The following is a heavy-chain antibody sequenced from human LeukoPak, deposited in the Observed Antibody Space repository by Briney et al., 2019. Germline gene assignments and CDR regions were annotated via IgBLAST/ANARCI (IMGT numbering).Heavy chain of an antibody. D-gene: IGHD5-12*01. CDR2: IIPIFGTA. CDR3: ARGPIVATNNWFDP. V-gene: IGHV1-69*13. CDR1: GYTFTNYG. J-gene: IGHJ5*02. Sequence: ASVKVSCKASGYTFTNYGVSWVRQAPGQGLEWMGGIIPIFGTANYAQKFQGRVTITADESTSTAYMELSSLRSEDTAVYYCARGPIVATNNWFDPWGQGTLVTVSS.